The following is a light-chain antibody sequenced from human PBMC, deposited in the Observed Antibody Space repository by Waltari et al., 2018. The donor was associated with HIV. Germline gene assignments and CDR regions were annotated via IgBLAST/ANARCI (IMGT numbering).Light chain of an antibody. V-gene: IGKV3-20*01. CDR1: QSVSSSY. CDR3: QQYGSSTWT. J-gene: IGKJ1*01. CDR2: GAS. Sequence: IVLTKSPGTLSLSPGERATLSCRASQSVSSSYLAWYQQKPGQAPRLLIYGASSRATGIPDRFSGSGSGTDFTLSISGLEPEDFAVYYCQQYGSSTWTFGQGTKVEIK.